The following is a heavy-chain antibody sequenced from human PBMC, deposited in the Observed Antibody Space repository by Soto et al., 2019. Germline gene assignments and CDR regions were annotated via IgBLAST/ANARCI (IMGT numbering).Heavy chain of an antibody. J-gene: IGHJ4*02. D-gene: IGHD6-13*01. CDR2: ISGSGGST. Sequence: GGSLRLSCAASGFTFSSYAMSWVRQAPGKGLEWVSAISGSGGSTYYADSVKGRFTISRDNSKNTLYLQMNSLRAEDTAVYYWAKGAISGQRVALPFDYWGQGTLVTVSS. CDR1: GFTFSSYA. CDR3: AKGAISGQRVALPFDY. V-gene: IGHV3-23*01.